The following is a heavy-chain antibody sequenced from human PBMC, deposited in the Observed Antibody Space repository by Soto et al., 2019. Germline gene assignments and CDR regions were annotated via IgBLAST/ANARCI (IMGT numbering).Heavy chain of an antibody. Sequence: LRLSCAASGFTFSSYWMIWVRQAPGKVLEWVANIKQDGSEKYYVDSVKGRFTISRDNAKNSLYLQMNSLRAEDTAVYYCARMRVSPFWGELYYFDYWGQGTLVTVSS. V-gene: IGHV3-7*01. CDR1: GFTFSSYW. CDR3: ARMRVSPFWGELYYFDY. D-gene: IGHD1-7*01. CDR2: IKQDGSEK. J-gene: IGHJ4*02.